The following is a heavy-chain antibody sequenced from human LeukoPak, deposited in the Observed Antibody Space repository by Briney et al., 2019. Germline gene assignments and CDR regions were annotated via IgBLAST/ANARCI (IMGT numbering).Heavy chain of an antibody. D-gene: IGHD2-8*01. J-gene: IGHJ5*02. CDR2: IYHSGSS. Sequence: SETLSLTCAVSGYYISSGYYWGWIRQPPGKGLEWIGSIYHSGSSYYSPSLKSRVTISVDTSKNQFSLKLSSVTAADTAVYFCAREVYCTNGVCHLNYFDLWGQGTLVTVSS. CDR3: AREVYCTNGVCHLNYFDL. V-gene: IGHV4-38-2*02. CDR1: GYYISSGYY.